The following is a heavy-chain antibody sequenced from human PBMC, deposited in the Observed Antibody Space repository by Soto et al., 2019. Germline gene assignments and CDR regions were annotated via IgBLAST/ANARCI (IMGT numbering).Heavy chain of an antibody. CDR2: VYHTGDT. CDR3: ARVPRGREPNLYFDP. J-gene: IGHJ5*02. V-gene: IGHV4-4*02. CDR1: GGTVASSHW. Sequence: SETLSLTCGVSGGTVASSHWWSWVRQSPSRGLEWIGNVYHTGDTNFNPSLQSRVTFSVDKSNNQFSLRLTSLTAADTAVYFCARVPRGREPNLYFDPWGQGTLVTVSS. D-gene: IGHD3-10*01.